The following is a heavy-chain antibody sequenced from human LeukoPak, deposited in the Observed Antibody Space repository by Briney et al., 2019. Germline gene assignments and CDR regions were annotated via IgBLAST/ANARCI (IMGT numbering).Heavy chain of an antibody. D-gene: IGHD5-12*01. Sequence: GGSLRLSCAASGFTFSSNAMSWVRQAPGKGLEWVSIISGSGGITYYADSVKGRFTISRDNSKSTLYLQMNSLRAEETAIYYCAKDKLGGDSGYDYLFDYWGQGTLVTVSS. CDR3: AKDKLGGDSGYDYLFDY. CDR1: GFTFSSNA. V-gene: IGHV3-23*01. J-gene: IGHJ4*02. CDR2: ISGSGGIT.